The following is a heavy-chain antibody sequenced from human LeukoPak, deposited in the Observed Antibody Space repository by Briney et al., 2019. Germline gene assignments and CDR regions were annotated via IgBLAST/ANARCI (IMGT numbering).Heavy chain of an antibody. CDR1: GGSTSSYY. J-gene: IGHJ3*02. D-gene: IGHD4-23*01. CDR2: IYYSGST. Sequence: SGTLSLTSTVSGGSTSSYYWSWIRQPPGKGLEWMGYIYYSGSTHYNPSLKSRVTISVDTSKNQFSLKLSSVTAADTAVYYCARVTTTAVVTPFAFDIWGQGTMVTVSS. V-gene: IGHV4-59*01. CDR3: ARVTTTAVVTPFAFDI.